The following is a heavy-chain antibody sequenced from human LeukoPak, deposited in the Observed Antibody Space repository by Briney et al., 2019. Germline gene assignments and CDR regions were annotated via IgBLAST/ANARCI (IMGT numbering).Heavy chain of an antibody. CDR1: GYTFTSYG. V-gene: IGHV1-18*01. CDR2: ISAYNGNT. D-gene: IGHD3-16*01. Sequence: ASVKVSCKASGYTFTSYGISWVRQAPGQGLEWMGWISAYNGNTNYAQKLQGRVTMTTDTSPSTAYMELRSLRSDDTAVYYCARDLLWGGTKSSFDYWGQGTLVTVSS. J-gene: IGHJ4*02. CDR3: ARDLLWGGTKSSFDY.